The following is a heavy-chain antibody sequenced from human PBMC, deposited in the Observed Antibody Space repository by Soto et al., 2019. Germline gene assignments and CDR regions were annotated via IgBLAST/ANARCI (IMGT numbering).Heavy chain of an antibody. J-gene: IGHJ4*02. D-gene: IGHD3-22*01. CDR2: ISTYNGNT. Sequence: QVQLVQSGAEVKKPGASVKVSCKASGYTFITYGVIWVRQAPGQGLDWLGWISTYNGNTRYAERLQGRVTMTTDTTTNTAYMELRNLRSDDTAVYYCARGPTDYYDNSANYFLAYWGQGTLVTVSS. V-gene: IGHV1-18*01. CDR3: ARGPTDYYDNSANYFLAY. CDR1: GYTFITYG.